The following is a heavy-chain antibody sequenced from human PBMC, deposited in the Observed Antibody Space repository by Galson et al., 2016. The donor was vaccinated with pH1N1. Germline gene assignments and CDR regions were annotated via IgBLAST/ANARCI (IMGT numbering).Heavy chain of an antibody. CDR2: IKEDGGGQ. J-gene: IGHJ5*02. V-gene: IGHV3-7*01. CDR3: IREYWSLYH. Sequence: SLRLSCAASGFTFGNYWMHWVRQVPGRGLEWVANIKEDGGGQNYVDSVKGRFTVSRDNAKNSLYLQMDSLGAEDTAVYYCIREYWSLYHWGQGTLVTVST. D-gene: IGHD2-8*02. CDR1: GFTFGNYW.